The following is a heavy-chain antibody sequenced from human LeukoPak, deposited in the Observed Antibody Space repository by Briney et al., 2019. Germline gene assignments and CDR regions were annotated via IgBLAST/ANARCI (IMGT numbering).Heavy chain of an antibody. CDR3: ARVLRITMVRGVSPTFDY. CDR1: GYTFTSYG. Sequence: ASVKVSCKASGYTFTSYGISWVRQAPGQGLEWMGWISAYNGNTNYAQKLQGRVTMTRDTSISTAYMELSRLRSDDTAVYYCARVLRITMVRGVSPTFDYWGQGTLVTVSS. V-gene: IGHV1-18*01. J-gene: IGHJ4*02. D-gene: IGHD3-10*01. CDR2: ISAYNGNT.